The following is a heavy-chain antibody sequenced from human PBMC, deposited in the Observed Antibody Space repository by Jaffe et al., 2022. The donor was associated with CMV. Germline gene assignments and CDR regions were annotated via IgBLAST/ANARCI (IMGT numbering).Heavy chain of an antibody. CDR1: GGSFSGYY. CDR3: ARAPEYSSSWPVWLSGDWYFDL. D-gene: IGHD6-13*01. J-gene: IGHJ2*01. CDR2: INHSGST. Sequence: QVQLQQWGAGLLKPSETLSLTCAVYGGSFSGYYWSWIRQPPGKGLEWIGEINHSGSTNYNPSLKSRVTISVDTSKNQFSLKLSSVTAADTAVYYCARAPEYSSSWPVWLSGDWYFDLWGRGTLVTVSS. V-gene: IGHV4-34*01.